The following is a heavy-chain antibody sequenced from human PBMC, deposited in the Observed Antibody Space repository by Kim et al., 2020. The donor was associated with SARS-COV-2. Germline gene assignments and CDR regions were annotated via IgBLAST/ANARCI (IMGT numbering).Heavy chain of an antibody. D-gene: IGHD1-1*01. CDR3: AGGPESNGHLLEY. Sequence: FADFGKGRFSISRDNSKRTWYLQMNSRRAEDSGVYYCAGGPESNGHLLEYWGQGTLVTVSS. J-gene: IGHJ4*02. V-gene: IGHV3-74*01.